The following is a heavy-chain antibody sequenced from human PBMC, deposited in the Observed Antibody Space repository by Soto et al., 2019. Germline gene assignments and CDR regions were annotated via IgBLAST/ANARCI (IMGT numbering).Heavy chain of an antibody. V-gene: IGHV3-9*01. CDR1: GFTFDDYA. CDR2: ISWNSGNI. J-gene: IGHJ3*02. D-gene: IGHD2-15*01. Sequence: PGGSLRLSCAASGFTFDDYAMHWVRQAPGKGLEWVSGISWNSGNIDYADSVKGRFTISRDNARNSLYLQMNSLRAENTAMYYCAKDSSAWRYDDFDMWGQGTMVTVSS. CDR3: AKDSSAWRYDDFDM.